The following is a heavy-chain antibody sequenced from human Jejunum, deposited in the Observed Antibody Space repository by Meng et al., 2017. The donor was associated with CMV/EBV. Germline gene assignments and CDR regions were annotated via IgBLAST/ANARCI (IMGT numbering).Heavy chain of an antibody. CDR2: IKPKTAAT. Sequence: QVLLEQSGAEVKKPGASVNVSCKTSGYTITGYFIPWAQKAAGQGLEWMGRIKPKTAATDYAEEVPGTVNIIGDTSTNTVYLEMNSLRSGDTAVYYCARRHDIDLFFDYWGQGSLVTVFS. CDR3: ARRHDIDLFFDY. CDR1: GYTITGYF. V-gene: IGHV1-2*06. J-gene: IGHJ4*02. D-gene: IGHD3-9*01.